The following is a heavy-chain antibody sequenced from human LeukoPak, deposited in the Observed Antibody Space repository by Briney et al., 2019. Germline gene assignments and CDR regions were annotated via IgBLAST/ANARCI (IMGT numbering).Heavy chain of an antibody. Sequence: SETLSLTCTVSGGPISTYYWTWIRQPAGKGLEWIGRIYTSGSTNYNPSLKSRVTMSLDKSENQFSLKLTSVTAADTAVYFCAKIGYSSGWFEVDSWGQGTLVTVSS. J-gene: IGHJ4*02. V-gene: IGHV4-4*07. D-gene: IGHD6-19*01. CDR1: GGPISTYY. CDR2: IYTSGST. CDR3: AKIGYSSGWFEVDS.